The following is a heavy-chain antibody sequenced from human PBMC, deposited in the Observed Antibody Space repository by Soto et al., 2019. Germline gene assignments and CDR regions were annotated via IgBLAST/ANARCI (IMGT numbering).Heavy chain of an antibody. CDR1: GGSFSNYY. CDR2: INHSGST. V-gene: IGHV4-34*01. J-gene: IGHJ4*02. CDR3: ARGRITGTATMGY. D-gene: IGHD1-7*01. Sequence: QVQLQQWGAGLLKPSETLSLTCAVYGGSFSNYYWSWIRQPPGKGLEWIGEINHSGSTNYNPSLKSRVTISVDTSKNQFSPKLSSVTAADTAVYYCARGRITGTATMGYWGQGTLVTVSS.